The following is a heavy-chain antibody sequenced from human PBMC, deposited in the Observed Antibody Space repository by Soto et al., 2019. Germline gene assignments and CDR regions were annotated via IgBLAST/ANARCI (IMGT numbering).Heavy chain of an antibody. D-gene: IGHD6-19*01. J-gene: IGHJ6*02. Sequence: ASVKVSCKAAGGTFSSYAISLVRQAPGQGLEWMGGIIPIFGTANYAQKFQGGVTITADESTSTAYMELSSLRSEDTAVYYCARKTESSSGWFYYYGMDVWGQGTTVTVSS. CDR3: ARKTESSSGWFYYYGMDV. V-gene: IGHV1-69*13. CDR1: GGTFSSYA. CDR2: IIPIFGTA.